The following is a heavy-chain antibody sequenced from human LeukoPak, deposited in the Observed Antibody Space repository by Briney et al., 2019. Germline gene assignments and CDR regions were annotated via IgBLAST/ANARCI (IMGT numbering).Heavy chain of an antibody. CDR3: AKCLEMATIICAFDI. Sequence: GGSLRLSCVASGFTFSTYGLHWVRQAPGKGLQWVAVISDDGRDKTYADSVKGRFTISRDNSKNTLYLQMNSLRAEDTAVYYCAKCLEMATIICAFDIWGQGTMVTVSS. D-gene: IGHD5-24*01. V-gene: IGHV3-30*18. CDR1: GFTFSTYG. J-gene: IGHJ3*02. CDR2: ISDDGRDK.